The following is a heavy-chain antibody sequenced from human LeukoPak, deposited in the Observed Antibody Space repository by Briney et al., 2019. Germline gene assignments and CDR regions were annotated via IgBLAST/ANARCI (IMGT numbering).Heavy chain of an antibody. CDR3: ARAVGYNY. Sequence: GGSKRLSCAASGFTFSSYAMHWVRQAPGKGLEWVAVISYDGSNKYYADSVKGRFTISRDNSKNTLYLQMNSLRAEDTAVYYCARAVGYNYWGQGTLVTVSS. V-gene: IGHV3-30*04. J-gene: IGHJ4*02. CDR1: GFTFSSYA. D-gene: IGHD5-24*01. CDR2: ISYDGSNK.